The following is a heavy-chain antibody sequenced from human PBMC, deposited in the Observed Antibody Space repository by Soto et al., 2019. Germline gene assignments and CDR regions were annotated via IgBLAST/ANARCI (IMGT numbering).Heavy chain of an antibody. CDR3: ARDPSPGQQLVGGDY. Sequence: SVKVSCKASGGTFSSYAISWVRQAPGQGLEWMGGIIPIFGTANYAQKFQGRVTITADESTSTAYMELSSLRSEDTAVYYCARDPSPGQQLVGGDYWGQGTLVTVSS. D-gene: IGHD6-13*01. J-gene: IGHJ4*02. CDR2: IIPIFGTA. V-gene: IGHV1-69*13. CDR1: GGTFSSYA.